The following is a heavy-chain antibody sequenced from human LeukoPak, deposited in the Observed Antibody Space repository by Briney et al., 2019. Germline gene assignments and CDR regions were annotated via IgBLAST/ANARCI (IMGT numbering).Heavy chain of an antibody. CDR2: IYTSGST. J-gene: IGHJ5*02. CDR1: GGSISSYY. Sequence: SETLSLTCTVSGGSISSYYWSWIRQPAGKGLEWIGRIYTSGSTNYNPSLKSRVTMSVDTSKNQFSLKLSSVTAADTAVYYCARAEDIVVVPAPVWFDPWGQGTLVTVSS. V-gene: IGHV4-4*07. D-gene: IGHD2-2*01. CDR3: ARAEDIVVVPAPVWFDP.